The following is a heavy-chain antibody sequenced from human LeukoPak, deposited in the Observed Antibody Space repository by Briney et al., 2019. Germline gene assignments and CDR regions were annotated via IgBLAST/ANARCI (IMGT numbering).Heavy chain of an antibody. J-gene: IGHJ4*02. CDR1: GFTFSSYA. Sequence: QTGGSLRLSCAASGFTFSSYAMSWVRQAPGKGLEWVSAISGSGGSTYYADSVKGRFTISRDNSKNTLYLQMNSLRAEDTAVYYCAKKSSSWYREIDYWGQGTLVTVSS. CDR3: AKKSSSWYREIDY. V-gene: IGHV3-23*01. CDR2: ISGSGGST. D-gene: IGHD6-13*01.